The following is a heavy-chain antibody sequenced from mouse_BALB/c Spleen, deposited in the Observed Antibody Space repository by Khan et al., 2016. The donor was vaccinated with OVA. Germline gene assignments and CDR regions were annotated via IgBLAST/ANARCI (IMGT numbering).Heavy chain of an antibody. Sequence: EVKLEVSGPGLVKPSQSLSLTCSVTGYSITSGYFWNWIRQFPGNNLEWLGYIRYDGDSNYNPSLQNRISITRDTSKNPFFLKLNSVPPEDTATYYCARGGSSGPAWFAYWGQGTLVTVSA. CDR3: ARGGSSGPAWFAY. J-gene: IGHJ3*01. CDR2: IRYDGDS. D-gene: IGHD3-1*01. V-gene: IGHV3-6*02. CDR1: GYSITSGYF.